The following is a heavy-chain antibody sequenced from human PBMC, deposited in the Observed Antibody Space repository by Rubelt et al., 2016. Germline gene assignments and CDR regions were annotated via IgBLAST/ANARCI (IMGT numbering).Heavy chain of an antibody. J-gene: IGHJ4*02. CDR2: INEDGSEK. Sequence: QPGGSLSLSCEASGFTLGGHAMNWVRQAPGKGPEWVANINEDGSEKYYVDSVKGRFTISRDNAQNSLYLQMFSLRAEDTAVYYCTRSHYFFDYWGQGTLVTVSS. V-gene: IGHV3-7*04. CDR1: GFTLGGHA. CDR3: TRSHYFFDY.